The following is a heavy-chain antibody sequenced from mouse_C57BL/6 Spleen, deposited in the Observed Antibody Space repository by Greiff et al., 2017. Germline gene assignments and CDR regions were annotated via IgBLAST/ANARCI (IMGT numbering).Heavy chain of an antibody. Sequence: VQRVESGPELVKPGASVKISCKASGYSFTSYSIHWVKQRPGQGLEWIGWIYPGSGNTKYNEKFKGKATLTADTSSSTAYMQLSSLTSEDSAVYYCARGAVRGRALFDYWGQGTTLTVSS. CDR1: GYSFTSYS. V-gene: IGHV1-66*01. CDR3: ARGAVRGRALFDY. D-gene: IGHD1-1*01. CDR2: IYPGSGNT. J-gene: IGHJ2*01.